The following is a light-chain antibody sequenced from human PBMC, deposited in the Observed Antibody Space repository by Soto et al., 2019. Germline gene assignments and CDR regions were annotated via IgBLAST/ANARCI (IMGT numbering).Light chain of an antibody. CDR3: LHDYSYPRT. V-gene: IGKV1-6*01. Sequence: AIQITQSPSSLSASVGDRVIITCRASQAIRNDLGWYQQKPGKAPKLLIYTASTLQSGVPSRFSGSGSGADFTLTIRSLQPEDSATYYCLHDYSYPRTFGQGTKVEIK. J-gene: IGKJ1*01. CDR1: QAIRND. CDR2: TAS.